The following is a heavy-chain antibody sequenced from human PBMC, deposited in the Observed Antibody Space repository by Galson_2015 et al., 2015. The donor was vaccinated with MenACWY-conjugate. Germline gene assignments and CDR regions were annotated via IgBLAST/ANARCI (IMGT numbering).Heavy chain of an antibody. J-gene: IGHJ4*02. CDR1: GFTVSSNY. CDR2: IYSGGST. CDR3: ARGPKYSSSWYYHFDY. Sequence: SLRLSCAASGFTVSSNYMSWVRQAPGKGLEWVSVIYSGGSTYYADSVKGRFTISRDNSKNTLYLQMNSLRAEDTAVYYCARGPKYSSSWYYHFDYWGQGTLVSVSS. D-gene: IGHD6-13*01. V-gene: IGHV3-66*01.